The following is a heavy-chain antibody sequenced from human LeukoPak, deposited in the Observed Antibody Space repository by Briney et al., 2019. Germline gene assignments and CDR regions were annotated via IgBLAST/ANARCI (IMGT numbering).Heavy chain of an antibody. V-gene: IGHV4-34*01. CDR1: GGSFSGYY. CDR2: INHSGST. Sequence: SETLSLTCAVYGGSFSGYYWSWIRQPPGKGLEWIGEINHSGSTNYNPSLKSRVTISIDTSKSQFSLKLSSVAAADTAVYYCARGRQPSTLNNYFYYYMDVWGKGTTVTVSS. D-gene: IGHD6-13*01. J-gene: IGHJ6*03. CDR3: ARGRQPSTLNNYFYYYMDV.